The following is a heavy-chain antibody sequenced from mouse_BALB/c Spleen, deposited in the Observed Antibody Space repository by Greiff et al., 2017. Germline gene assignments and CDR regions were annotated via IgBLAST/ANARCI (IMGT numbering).Heavy chain of an antibody. Sequence: EVQRVESGGDLVKPGGSLKLSCAASGFTFSSYGMSWVRQTPDKRLEWVATISSGGSYTYYPDSVKGRFTISRDNAKNTLYLQMSSLKSEDTAMYYCARQGGYYSAHYFDYWGQGTTLTVSS. CDR1: GFTFSSYG. J-gene: IGHJ2*01. V-gene: IGHV5-6*01. CDR3: ARQGGYYSAHYFDY. D-gene: IGHD3-1*01. CDR2: ISSGGSYT.